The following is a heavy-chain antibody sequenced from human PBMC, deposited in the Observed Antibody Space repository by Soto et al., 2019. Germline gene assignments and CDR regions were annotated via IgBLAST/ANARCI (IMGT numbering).Heavy chain of an antibody. CDR2: ISAYNGNT. J-gene: IGHJ6*02. CDR3: ARGGWYYDFWSGIPYYYYGMDV. D-gene: IGHD3-3*01. Sequence: ASVTVPCKASGYTFTSYGISWVRQAPGQGLEWMGWISAYNGNTNYAQKLQGRVTMTTDTSTSTAYMELRSLRSDDTAVYYCARGGWYYDFWSGIPYYYYGMDVWGQGTTVTVSS. CDR1: GYTFTSYG. V-gene: IGHV1-18*04.